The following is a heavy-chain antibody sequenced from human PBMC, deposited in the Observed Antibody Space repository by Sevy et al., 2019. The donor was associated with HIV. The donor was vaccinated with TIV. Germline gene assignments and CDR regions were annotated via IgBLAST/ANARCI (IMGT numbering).Heavy chain of an antibody. V-gene: IGHV3-21*01. J-gene: IGHJ4*02. CDR1: GFTFSSYS. D-gene: IGHD1-7*01. Sequence: GGSLRLSCAAPGFTFSSYSMNWVRQAPGKGLEWVSSISSSSSYIYYADSVKGRFTISRDNAKNSLYLQMNSLRAEDTAVYYCARDFRPVITGTYYFDYWGQGTLVTVSS. CDR3: ARDFRPVITGTYYFDY. CDR2: ISSSSSYI.